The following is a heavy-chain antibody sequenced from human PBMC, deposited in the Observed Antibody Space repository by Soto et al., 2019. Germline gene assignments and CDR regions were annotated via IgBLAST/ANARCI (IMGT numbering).Heavy chain of an antibody. V-gene: IGHV3-53*01. CDR2: IYTGGST. CDR3: AKEGSDGWCHL. Sequence: EEQLVESGGGLIQPGGSLRLSCVGSGFSVINSYVSWVRQAPGQGPEWVSIIYTGGSTYYADSVKGRFTMSRDTSKNTVSLQMSSLRAEDMALYYCAKEGSDGWCHLWGQGTLVTVSS. CDR1: GFSVINSY. D-gene: IGHD1-26*01. J-gene: IGHJ5*02.